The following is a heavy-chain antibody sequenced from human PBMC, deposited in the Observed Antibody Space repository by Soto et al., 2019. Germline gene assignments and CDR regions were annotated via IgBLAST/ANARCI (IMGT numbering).Heavy chain of an antibody. V-gene: IGHV3-11*03. Sequence: GGSLRLSCAASGFTVSSNYMSWVRQAPGKGLEWVSYISSSSSYTNYADSVKGRFTVSRDNAKNSLYLQMNSLRAEDTAVYYCASIYCSSTSCWNFDYWGQGTLVTVSS. CDR3: ASIYCSSTSCWNFDY. D-gene: IGHD2-2*01. J-gene: IGHJ4*02. CDR1: GFTVSSNY. CDR2: ISSSSSYT.